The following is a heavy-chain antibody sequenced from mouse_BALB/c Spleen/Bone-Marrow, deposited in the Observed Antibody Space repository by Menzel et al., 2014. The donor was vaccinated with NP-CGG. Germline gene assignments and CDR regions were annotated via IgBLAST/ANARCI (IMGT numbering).Heavy chain of an antibody. CDR2: INPSNGGT. D-gene: IGHD2-3*01. J-gene: IGHJ1*01. CDR1: GYTFTSYY. CDR3: TRSDGYYVPHWYFDV. V-gene: IGHV1S81*02. Sequence: QVQLQQPGAELVKPGASVKLSCKASGYTFTSYYMYWVKQRPGQGLEWTGEINPSNGGTNFNEKFKSKATLTVDKSSSTAYMQLSSLTSEDSAVYYCTRSDGYYVPHWYFDVWGAGTTVTVSS.